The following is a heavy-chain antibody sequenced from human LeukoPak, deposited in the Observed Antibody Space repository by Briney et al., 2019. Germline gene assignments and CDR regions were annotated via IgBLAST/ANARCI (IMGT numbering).Heavy chain of an antibody. V-gene: IGHV3-7*01. CDR1: GFTFSSYW. Sequence: GGSLRLFCAASGFTFSSYWMSWVRQAPGKGLEWVANIKQDGSEKYYVDSVKGRFTISRDNAKNSLYLQMNSLRAEDTAVYYCARPQPNYDSSGYYYAEPEYYFVYWGQETLVTVSS. D-gene: IGHD3-22*01. J-gene: IGHJ4*02. CDR3: ARPQPNYDSSGYYYAEPEYYFVY. CDR2: IKQDGSEK.